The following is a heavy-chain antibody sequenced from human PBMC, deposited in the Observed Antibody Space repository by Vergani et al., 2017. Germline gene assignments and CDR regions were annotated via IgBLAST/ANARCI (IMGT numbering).Heavy chain of an antibody. CDR3: AKDGWEVPHFDFYNYMDV. J-gene: IGHJ6*03. V-gene: IGHV3-30*18. CDR1: GFTFSNYG. CDR2: ISYDGSKT. Sequence: VQLVESGGGLVQPGGSLRLSCTASGFTFSNYGIHWVRQAPGKGLEWVAVISYDGSKTYYGDSVKGRFTISRDNSKNKVYLQMNSLREDTAVYYCAKDGWEVPHFDFYNYMDVWGKGTTVIVSS. D-gene: IGHD1-26*01.